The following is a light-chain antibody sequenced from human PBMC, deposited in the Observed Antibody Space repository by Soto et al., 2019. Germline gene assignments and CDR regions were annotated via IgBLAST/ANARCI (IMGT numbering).Light chain of an antibody. V-gene: IGKV3-20*01. CDR1: QRVSSNY. Sequence: EIVLTQSPGTLSLTPGERVTLSCRASQRVSSNYVAWYQQRPGQPPRLLIYSASRRANGIPDRFSGSGSGTDFTLTLSRLESEDFAVYYCQQYGTVPNTFGQGTLPEV. J-gene: IGKJ5*01. CDR2: SAS. CDR3: QQYGTVPNT.